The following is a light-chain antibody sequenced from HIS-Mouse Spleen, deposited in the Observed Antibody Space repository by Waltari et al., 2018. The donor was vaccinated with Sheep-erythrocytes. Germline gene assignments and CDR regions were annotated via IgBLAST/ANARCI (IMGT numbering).Light chain of an antibody. J-gene: IGKJ2*01. Sequence: EIVMTHAPATLSVSPGERATLSSRASQSVSSNLAWYQQKPGQAPRLLIYGASTRATGIPARFSGSGSVTEFTLTISSMQSEDFAVYYCQQYNNWPPPYTFGQGTKLEIK. CDR3: QQYNNWPPPYT. V-gene: IGKV3-15*01. CDR1: QSVSSN. CDR2: GAS.